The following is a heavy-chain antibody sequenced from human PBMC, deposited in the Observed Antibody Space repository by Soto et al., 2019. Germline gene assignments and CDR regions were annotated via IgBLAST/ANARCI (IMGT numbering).Heavy chain of an antibody. D-gene: IGHD3-16*02. CDR1: GDPASSYA. Sequence: VKGSCGASGDPASSYAMGWGRQAPGQGLEWMGGITPIFGTANYAQKFQGRVTITADKSTSTAYMELSSLRSEDTAVYYCAIVTYTGVITHYYGMDVWGQGTTVTGSS. V-gene: IGHV1-69*06. CDR2: ITPIFGTA. CDR3: AIVTYTGVITHYYGMDV. J-gene: IGHJ6*02.